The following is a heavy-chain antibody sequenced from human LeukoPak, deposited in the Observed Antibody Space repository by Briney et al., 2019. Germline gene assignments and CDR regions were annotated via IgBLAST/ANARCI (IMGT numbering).Heavy chain of an antibody. CDR3: ARVTSMVRGADLLDY. V-gene: IGHV1-2*02. Sequence: ASVKVSCKASGYTFTGYYMHWVRQAPGQGLEWMGWINPNSGGTNYAQKFQGRVTMTRDTSISTAYMELSRLRSDDTAVYYCARVTSMVRGADLLDYWGQGTLVTVSS. CDR2: INPNSGGT. D-gene: IGHD3-10*01. CDR1: GYTFTGYY. J-gene: IGHJ4*02.